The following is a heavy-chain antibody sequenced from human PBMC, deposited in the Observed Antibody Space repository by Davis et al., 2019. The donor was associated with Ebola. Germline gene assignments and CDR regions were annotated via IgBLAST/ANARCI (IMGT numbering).Heavy chain of an antibody. CDR3: ARDGNWNGAEYFGY. CDR1: GYSISSVYY. J-gene: IGHJ4*02. Sequence: SETLSLTCTVSGYSISSVYYWGWIRQPPGKGLEWIGSIYHNGNSYYNPSLKSRVTISVDTSKNHFSLKLRSVTAADTAVYYCARDGNWNGAEYFGYWGQGTLVTVSS. V-gene: IGHV4-38-2*02. CDR2: IYHNGNS. D-gene: IGHD1-1*01.